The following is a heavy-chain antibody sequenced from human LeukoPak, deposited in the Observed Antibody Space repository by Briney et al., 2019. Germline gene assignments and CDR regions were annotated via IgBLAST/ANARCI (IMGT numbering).Heavy chain of an antibody. D-gene: IGHD1-1*01. CDR1: GFTFSYYY. CDR2: ISSSSSYT. CDR3: ARDLDGVSFDY. V-gene: IGHV3-11*06. Sequence: PGGSLRLSCAASGFTFSYYYMSWIRQAPGKGLEWVSYISSSSSYTNYADSVKGRFTISRDNAKNSLYLQMNSLRAEDTAVYYCARDLDGVSFDYWGQGTLVTVSS. J-gene: IGHJ4*02.